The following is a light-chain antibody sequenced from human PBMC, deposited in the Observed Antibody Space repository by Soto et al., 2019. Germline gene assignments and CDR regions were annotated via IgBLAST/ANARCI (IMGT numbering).Light chain of an antibody. J-gene: IGKJ2*01. CDR3: HQYGSSPET. Sequence: EIVLTQSPGTLSLSPGERATLSCRASQSVSSSYLAWYQRKPGQAPRLLIYGASSRATGIPDRFSGSGSGTDFTLTISRLEPEEFAVYYCHQYGSSPETFGQGTKLEIK. V-gene: IGKV3-20*01. CDR2: GAS. CDR1: QSVSSSY.